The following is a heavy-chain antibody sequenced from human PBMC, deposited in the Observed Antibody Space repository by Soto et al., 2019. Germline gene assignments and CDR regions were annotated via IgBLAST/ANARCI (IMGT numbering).Heavy chain of an antibody. J-gene: IGHJ4*02. CDR3: ARHSGFGYDY. CDR1: GGSFSGYY. CDR2: IYYSGST. D-gene: IGHD3-22*01. Sequence: SETLSLTCAVYGGSFSGYYWSWIRQPPGKGLEWIGCIYYSGSTNYNPSLKSRVTISVDTSKNQFSLKLSSVTAADTAVYYCARHSGFGYDYWGQGTLVTVSS. V-gene: IGHV4-59*08.